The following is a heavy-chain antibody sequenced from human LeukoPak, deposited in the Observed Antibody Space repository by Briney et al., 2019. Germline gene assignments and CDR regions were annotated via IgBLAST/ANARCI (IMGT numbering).Heavy chain of an antibody. CDR3: ARRKWDRLTYYYYGMDV. CDR1: GYSINNYY. V-gene: IGHV4-59*08. D-gene: IGHD1-26*01. J-gene: IGHJ6*02. CDR2: VSYSGTP. Sequence: SETLSLTCTVSGYSINNYYWSWIRQPPGKGLEWIGYVSYSGTPDYNPSLKSRATISLDTSRNQFSLQLRSVTAADTAEYYCARRKWDRLTYYYYGMDVWGQGTTVTVSS.